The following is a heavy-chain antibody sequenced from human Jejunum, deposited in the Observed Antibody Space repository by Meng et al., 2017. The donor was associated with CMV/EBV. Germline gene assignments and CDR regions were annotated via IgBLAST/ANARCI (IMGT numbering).Heavy chain of an antibody. CDR2: ISGSGGGGGT. Sequence: AMSWVRQTPGKGLEWVSAISGSGGGGGTYYADSVKGRCTISRENSKNTLYLQMNSLRAEDTAVYYCAKADLGYCSGTICYRFDYWGQGTLVTVSS. D-gene: IGHD2-2*01. J-gene: IGHJ4*02. V-gene: IGHV3-23*01. CDR3: AKADLGYCSGTICYRFDY. CDR1: A.